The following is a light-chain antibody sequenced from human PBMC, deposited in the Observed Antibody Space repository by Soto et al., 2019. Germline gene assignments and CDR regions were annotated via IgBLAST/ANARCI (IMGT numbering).Light chain of an antibody. CDR2: EGS. CDR1: SSGVGSYNL. CDR3: CSYAGSSTFVV. V-gene: IGLV2-23*03. J-gene: IGLJ2*01. Sequence: QSALTQPASVSRSPGQSITISCTGTSSGVGSYNLVSWYQQHPGKAPKLMIYEGSKRPSGVSNRFSGSKSGNTASLTISGLQAEDEAYYYCCSYAGSSTFVVFGGGTKVTVL.